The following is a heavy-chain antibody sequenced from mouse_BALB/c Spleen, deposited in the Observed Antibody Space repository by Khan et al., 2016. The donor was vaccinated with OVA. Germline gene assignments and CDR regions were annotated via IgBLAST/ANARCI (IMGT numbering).Heavy chain of an antibody. V-gene: IGHV5-12*02. CDR2: ITSDGGRT. Sequence: EVELVESGGVLVQPGGSLKLSCATSGFTFSDYYMCWVRQTPKKRLEWVACITSDGGRTYYQDTVKGRFTMSRDNAKNTLYLQMSRLKSEDTAIYYCSRRGDVYSCFTYWGQGTLVTVSA. J-gene: IGHJ3*01. CDR3: SRRGDVYSCFTY. CDR1: GFTFSDYY. D-gene: IGHD1-1*01.